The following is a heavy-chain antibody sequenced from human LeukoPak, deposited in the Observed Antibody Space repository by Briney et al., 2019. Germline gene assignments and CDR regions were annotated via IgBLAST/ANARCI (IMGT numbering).Heavy chain of an antibody. CDR3: ARHGYSSGWYRGTSTKISRPLDY. CDR1: GGSFSGCY. CDR2: INHSGST. D-gene: IGHD6-19*01. V-gene: IGHV4-34*01. Sequence: PSETLSLTCAVYGGSFSGCYWSWIRQPPGKGLEWIGEINHSGSTNYNPSFKSRVTISVDTSKNQFSLKLSSVTAADTAVYYCARHGYSSGWYRGTSTKISRPLDYWGQGTLVTVSS. J-gene: IGHJ4*02.